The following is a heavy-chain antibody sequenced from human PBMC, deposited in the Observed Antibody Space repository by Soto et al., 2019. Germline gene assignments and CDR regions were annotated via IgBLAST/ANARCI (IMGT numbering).Heavy chain of an antibody. CDR1: GFTFSNYW. V-gene: IGHV3-7*01. J-gene: IGHJ4*02. CDR2: INQDGSEK. CDR3: AGLVLHDYDNGGFWIY. D-gene: IGHD3-3*01. Sequence: EVQLMESGGDLVQPGGSLRLSCAASGFTFSNYWMSWVRRAPGKGLEWVADINQDGSEKYYVDSVKGRFTISRDNADNSLYLNMDSLRVEDTAVYYCAGLVLHDYDNGGFWIYWGQGAPVTVSS.